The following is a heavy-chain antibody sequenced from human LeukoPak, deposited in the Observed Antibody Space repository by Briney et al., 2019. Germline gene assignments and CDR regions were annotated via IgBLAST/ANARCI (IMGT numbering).Heavy chain of an antibody. J-gene: IGHJ3*02. CDR1: GFTFRTSV. V-gene: IGHV1-58*02. D-gene: IGHD6-25*01. CDR3: AATGSETDAFDI. CDR2: IAVGNGHA. Sequence: ASVKVSCKASGFTFRTSVMQWVRQARGQRLECIGWIAVGNGHANFAQEFQERFSITRDMSTSTAYMELRSLRSEDTAMYYCAATGSETDAFDIWGQGTMVTVSS.